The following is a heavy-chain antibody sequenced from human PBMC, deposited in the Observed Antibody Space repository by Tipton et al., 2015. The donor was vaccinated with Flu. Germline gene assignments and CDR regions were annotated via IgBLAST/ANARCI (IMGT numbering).Heavy chain of an antibody. Sequence: TLSLTCTVSGGSISSGSYYWSWIRQPAGKGLEWIGRIYTSGSTNYNPSLKSRVTISVDTSKNQFSLKLSSVTAADTAVYYCARGQIFGRFDPWGQGTLVTVSS. V-gene: IGHV4-61*02. D-gene: IGHD2/OR15-2a*01. CDR3: ARGQIFGRFDP. CDR1: GGSISSGSYY. J-gene: IGHJ5*02. CDR2: IYTSGST.